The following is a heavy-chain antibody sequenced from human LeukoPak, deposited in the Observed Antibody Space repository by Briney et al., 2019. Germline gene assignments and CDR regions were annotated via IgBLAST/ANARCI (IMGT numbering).Heavy chain of an antibody. J-gene: IGHJ5*02. CDR1: GYTFTTYG. Sequence: ASVKVSCKASGYTFTTYGITWVRQAPGQGLEWMGWISGYNGNTNYAQKLQGRLTMTTDTSTRTAYMELRSLRSDDTAVYYCARQSDSSGYYPYNWFDPWGQGTLVTVSS. D-gene: IGHD3-22*01. V-gene: IGHV1-18*01. CDR3: ARQSDSSGYYPYNWFDP. CDR2: ISGYNGNT.